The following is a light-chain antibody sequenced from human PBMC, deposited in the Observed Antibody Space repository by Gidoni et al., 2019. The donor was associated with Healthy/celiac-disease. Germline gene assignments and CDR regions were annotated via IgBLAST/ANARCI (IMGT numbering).Light chain of an antibody. CDR2: DAS. CDR3: QQYDNLPPLT. J-gene: IGKJ4*01. CDR1: QDISNY. Sequence: IQMTQSPSSLSASVGDRVTITCQASQDISNYLNWYQQKPGKAPKLLNYDASNLETGVPSRFSGSGSGTDFTFTISSLQPEDIATYYCQQYDNLPPLTFGGGTKVEIK. V-gene: IGKV1-33*01.